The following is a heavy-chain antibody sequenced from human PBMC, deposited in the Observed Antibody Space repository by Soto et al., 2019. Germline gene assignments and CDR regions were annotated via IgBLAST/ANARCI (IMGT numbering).Heavy chain of an antibody. CDR2: FDPEDGET. D-gene: IGHD6-13*01. Sequence: ASVKVSCKVSGYTLTELSMHWVRQAPGKGLEWMGGFDPEDGETIYAQKFQGRVTMTEDTSTDTAYMELSSLRSEDTAVYYCATSYSSSYYFDYWGQGTLVTVSS. CDR3: ATSYSSSYYFDY. J-gene: IGHJ4*02. V-gene: IGHV1-24*01. CDR1: GYTLTELS.